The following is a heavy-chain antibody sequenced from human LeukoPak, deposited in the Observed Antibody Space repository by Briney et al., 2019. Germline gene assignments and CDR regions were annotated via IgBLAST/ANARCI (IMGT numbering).Heavy chain of an antibody. J-gene: IGHJ4*02. V-gene: IGHV4-30-2*01. CDR3: ARQGYKKMACDY. CDR2: IYHSGST. Sequence: PSQTLSLTCAVSGGSNSSGGYSWSWIRQPPGKGLEWIGYIYHSGSTYYNPSLKSRVTISVDTSKNQFSLKLSSVTAADTAVYYCARQGYKKMACDYWGQGTLVTVSS. D-gene: IGHD5-12*01. CDR1: GGSNSSGGYS.